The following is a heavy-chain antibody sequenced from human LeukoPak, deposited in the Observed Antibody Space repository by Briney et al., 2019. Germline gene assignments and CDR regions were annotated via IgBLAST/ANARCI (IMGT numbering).Heavy chain of an antibody. CDR2: IIPIFGTA. CDR3: ARFNGIAAAGYVDY. Sequence: SVKVSCKASVGTFSSYAISWVRQAPGQGLEWRGGIIPIFGTANYAHKFQSRVTITADESTSTAYMELSSLRSEDTAVYYCARFNGIAAAGYVDYWGQGTLVTVSS. J-gene: IGHJ4*02. D-gene: IGHD6-13*01. CDR1: VGTFSSYA. V-gene: IGHV1-69*01.